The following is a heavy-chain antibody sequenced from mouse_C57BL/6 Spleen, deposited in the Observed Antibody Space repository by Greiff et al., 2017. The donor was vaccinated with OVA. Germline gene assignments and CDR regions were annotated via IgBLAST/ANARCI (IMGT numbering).Heavy chain of an antibody. V-gene: IGHV1-81*01. Sequence: VKLMESGAELARPGASVKLSCKASGYTFTSYGISWVKQRTGQGLEWIGEIYPRSGNTYYNEKFKGKATLTADKSSSTAYMELRSLTSEDSAVYFCASMDPTGPLAMDYWGQGTSVTVSS. D-gene: IGHD1-1*02. CDR3: ASMDPTGPLAMDY. CDR1: GYTFTSYG. CDR2: IYPRSGNT. J-gene: IGHJ4*01.